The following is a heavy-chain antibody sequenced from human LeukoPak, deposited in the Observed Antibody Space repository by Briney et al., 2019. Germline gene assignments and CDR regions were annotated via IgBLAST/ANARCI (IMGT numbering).Heavy chain of an antibody. V-gene: IGHV3-33*01. CDR3: ARDSPTAGYYFDY. D-gene: IGHD6-13*01. J-gene: IGHJ4*02. CDR2: IWYDGSNK. Sequence: GRSLRLSCAASGFTFSSYGMHWVRQAPGKGLEWVAVIWYDGSNKYYADSVKGRFTISRDSSKNTLYLQMNSLRPEDTAVYFCARDSPTAGYYFDYWGQGTLVTVSS. CDR1: GFTFSSYG.